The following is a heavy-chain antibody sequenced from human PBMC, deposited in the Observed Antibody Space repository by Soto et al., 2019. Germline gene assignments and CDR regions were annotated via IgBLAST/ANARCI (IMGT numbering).Heavy chain of an antibody. CDR2: ISSSSSTI. J-gene: IGHJ5*02. V-gene: IGHV3-48*01. D-gene: IGHD4-17*01. CDR3: AGEVGDLYWFDP. CDR1: GFTFSSYS. Sequence: EVQLVESGGGLVQPGGSLRLSCAASGFTFSSYSMNWVRQAPGKGLEWVSYISSSSSTIYYADSVKGRFTISRDNAKNALYLQINSLKAEDTAVYCCAGEVGDLYWFDPWGQGTLVTVSS.